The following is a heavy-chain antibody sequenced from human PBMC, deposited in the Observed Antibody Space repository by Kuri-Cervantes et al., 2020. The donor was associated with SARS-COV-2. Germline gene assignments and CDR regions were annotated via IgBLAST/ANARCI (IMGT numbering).Heavy chain of an antibody. Sequence: SVKVSCKASGYTFTGYYVHWIRQAPGQAPEWMGWITPFNGNTNYPQKFQDRVTITRDRSMNTAYMELSSLRSEDTAMYYCARSGPGAISREDGALDIWGQGTMVTVSS. D-gene: IGHD4/OR15-4a*01. CDR2: ITPFNGNT. J-gene: IGHJ3*02. CDR3: ARSGPGAISREDGALDI. CDR1: GYTFTGYY. V-gene: IGHV1-45*02.